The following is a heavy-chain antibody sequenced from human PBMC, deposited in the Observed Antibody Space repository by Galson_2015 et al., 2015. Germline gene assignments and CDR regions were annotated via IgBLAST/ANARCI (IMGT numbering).Heavy chain of an antibody. Sequence: QSGAEVKKPGESLKTSCKASGYTFTGYYMHWVRQAPGQGLEWMGRINPNSGGTNYAQKFQGRVTMTRDTSISTAYMELSRLRSDDTAVYYCARLPIRIAAPDAFDIWGQGTMVTVSS. J-gene: IGHJ3*02. CDR3: ARLPIRIAAPDAFDI. V-gene: IGHV1-2*06. D-gene: IGHD6-13*01. CDR2: INPNSGGT. CDR1: GYTFTGYY.